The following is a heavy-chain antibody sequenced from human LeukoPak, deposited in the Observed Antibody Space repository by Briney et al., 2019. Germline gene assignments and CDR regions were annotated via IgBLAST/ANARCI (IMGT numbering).Heavy chain of an antibody. J-gene: IGHJ4*02. CDR1: GGSISSSSYY. D-gene: IGHD2-2*01. Sequence: SETLSLTCTVSGGSISSSSYYWGWIRQPPGKGLEWIGSIYYSGSTYYNPSLKSRVTISVDTSKNQFSLKLSSVTAADTAVYYCARETAAGRSSLDYWGQGTLVTVSS. V-gene: IGHV4-39*07. CDR2: IYYSGST. CDR3: ARETAAGRSSLDY.